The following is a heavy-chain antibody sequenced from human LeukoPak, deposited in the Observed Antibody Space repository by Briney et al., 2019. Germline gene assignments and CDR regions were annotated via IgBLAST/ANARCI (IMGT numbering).Heavy chain of an antibody. CDR1: GFTFSSFA. CDR2: ISGSGGST. V-gene: IGHV3-23*01. J-gene: IGHJ4*02. D-gene: IGHD4-23*01. CDR3: ATDVGNSGSLPDY. Sequence: PGGSLRLSCAASGFTFSSFAMSWVRQAPGKGLEWVSAISGSGGSTFYADSVKGRFTISRDNSKNTLYLQMNSLRAEDTAVYYCATDVGNSGSLPDYWGQGTLVTVSS.